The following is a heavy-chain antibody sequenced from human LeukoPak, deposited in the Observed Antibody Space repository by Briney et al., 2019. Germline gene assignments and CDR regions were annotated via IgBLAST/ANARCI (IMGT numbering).Heavy chain of an antibody. V-gene: IGHV5-51*01. CDR3: ARTTYLEGSGYYTLFDY. D-gene: IGHD3-22*01. Sequence: GESLKISCKGSGYSFTSYWIGWVRQMPGKGLEWMGIIYPGDSDTRYSPSFQGQVTISADKSISTAYLQWSSLKASDTAMYYCARTTYLEGSGYYTLFDYWGQGTLVTVSS. CDR2: IYPGDSDT. J-gene: IGHJ4*02. CDR1: GYSFTSYW.